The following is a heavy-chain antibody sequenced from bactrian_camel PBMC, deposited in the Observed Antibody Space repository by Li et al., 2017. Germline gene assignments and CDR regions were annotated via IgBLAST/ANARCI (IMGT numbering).Heavy chain of an antibody. D-gene: IGHD6*01. CDR1: GITFTPSC. Sequence: VQLVESGGDSVQAGGSLRLSCVVSGITFTPSCMGWFRQAPGKEREEVASFYGRGDITDYADSVKGRFTISQDNAKNTVYLQMNSLKPEDTGMYYCAADLGRLPYGSGWYQGWDYGYWGQGTQVTVS. CDR3: AADLGRLPYGSGWYQGWDYGY. V-gene: IGHV3S40*01. CDR2: FYGRGDIT. J-gene: IGHJ6*01.